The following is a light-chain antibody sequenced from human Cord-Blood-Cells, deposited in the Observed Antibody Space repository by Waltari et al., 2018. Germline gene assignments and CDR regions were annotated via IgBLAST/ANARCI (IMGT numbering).Light chain of an antibody. CDR1: QSVLYSSNNKNY. J-gene: IGKJ2*03. CDR2: WAS. V-gene: IGKV4-1*01. CDR3: QQYYSTPHS. Sequence: IVMTHSTDSLTMSLGARATINCKSTQSVLYSSNNKNYLTRCQQKPGQPPKLLTFWASTRGSGVPDRFGGSESGTDFTLTISSLQAEDVAVYYCQQYYSTPHSFGQGTKLEIK.